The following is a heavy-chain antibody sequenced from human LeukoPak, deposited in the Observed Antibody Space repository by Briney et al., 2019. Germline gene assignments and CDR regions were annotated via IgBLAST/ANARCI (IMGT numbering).Heavy chain of an antibody. CDR1: GSTFSSYA. CDR3: AKDLLPSYYYYYGMDV. CDR2: ISGSGGST. Sequence: GGSLRLSCAASGSTFSSYAMNWVRQAPGKGLEWVSSISGSGGSTYYADSVKGRFTISRDNSKNTLYLQMNSLRAEDTAVYYCAKDLLPSYYYYYGMDVWGQGTTVTVSS. V-gene: IGHV3-23*01. J-gene: IGHJ6*02.